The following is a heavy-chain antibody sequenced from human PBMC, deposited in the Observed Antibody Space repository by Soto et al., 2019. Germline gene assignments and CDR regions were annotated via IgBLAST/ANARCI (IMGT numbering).Heavy chain of an antibody. CDR1: GGSFSGYY. CDR2: INHSGST. Sequence: SETLSLTCAVYGGSFSGYYWSWIRQPPGKGLEWIGEINHSGSTNYNPSLKSRVTISVDTSKNQFSLKLRSVTAADTALYYCARVTSSRYCSGGSCYYYYYMDVWGKGTTVTVSS. CDR3: ARVTSSRYCSGGSCYYYYYMDV. J-gene: IGHJ6*03. D-gene: IGHD2-15*01. V-gene: IGHV4-34*01.